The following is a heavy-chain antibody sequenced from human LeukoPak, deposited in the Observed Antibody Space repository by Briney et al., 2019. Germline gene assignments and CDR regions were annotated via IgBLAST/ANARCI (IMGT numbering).Heavy chain of an antibody. Sequence: SETLSLTCTVSGGSTSSYYWSWIRQPPGKGLEWIGYIYTSGSTNYNPSLKSRVTISVDTSKNQFSLKLSSVTAADTAVYYCARRAWELRGYYYYYYMDVWGKGTTVTVSS. CDR1: GGSTSSYY. CDR3: ARRAWELRGYYYYYYMDV. V-gene: IGHV4-4*09. D-gene: IGHD1-26*01. CDR2: IYTSGST. J-gene: IGHJ6*03.